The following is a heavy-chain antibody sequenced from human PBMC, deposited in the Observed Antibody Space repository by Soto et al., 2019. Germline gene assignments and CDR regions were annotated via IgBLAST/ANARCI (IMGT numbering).Heavy chain of an antibody. CDR1: GFSLSTSGVG. CDR3: AHTSGYYDSSGYYKYYFDY. V-gene: IGHV2-5*02. D-gene: IGHD3-22*01. CDR2: IYWDDDK. Sequence: QITLKESGPTLVKPTQTLTLTCTFSGFSLSTSGVGVGWLRQPPGKALEWLALIYWDDDKRYSPSLKSRLTITKDTAKTQVVLTMTNMDPVDTATYYCAHTSGYYDSSGYYKYYFDYWGQGTLVTVSS. J-gene: IGHJ4*02.